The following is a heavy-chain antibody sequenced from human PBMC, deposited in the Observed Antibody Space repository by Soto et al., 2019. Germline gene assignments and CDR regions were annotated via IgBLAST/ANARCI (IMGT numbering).Heavy chain of an antibody. J-gene: IGHJ4*02. CDR2: IDPSDSYT. CDR1: GYSFAGYW. V-gene: IGHV5-10-1*01. Sequence: PGESLKISCKASGYSFAGYWITWVRQMPGKGLEWMGRIDPSDSYTNYSPSFQGHVTISADKSISTAYLQWSSLRASDTAMYYCARQTYYSDSSARYLYYFDSWGQGTLVTVSS. CDR3: ARQTYYSDSSARYLYYFDS. D-gene: IGHD3-22*01.